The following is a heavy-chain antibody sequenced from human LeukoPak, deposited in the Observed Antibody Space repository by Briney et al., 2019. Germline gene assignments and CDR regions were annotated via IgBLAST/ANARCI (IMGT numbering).Heavy chain of an antibody. Sequence: RSSETLSLTCTVSSVSISNNYYYWAWIRQPPGKGLEMIGYVHYTGSTFYNSSLKSRVTISADTSQNQFSLSLTSVTAADTAVYYCATLGLLRGAGFNLATHFDFWGQGTLVTVSS. V-gene: IGHV4-39*01. CDR3: ATLGLLRGAGFNLATHFDF. J-gene: IGHJ4*02. CDR2: VHYTGST. D-gene: IGHD1-26*01. CDR1: SVSISNNYYY.